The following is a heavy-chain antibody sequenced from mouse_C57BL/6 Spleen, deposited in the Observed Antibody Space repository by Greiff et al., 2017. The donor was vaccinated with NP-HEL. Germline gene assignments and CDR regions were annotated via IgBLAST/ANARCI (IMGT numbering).Heavy chain of an antibody. CDR2: IDPENGDT. V-gene: IGHV14-4*01. D-gene: IGHD3-2*02. J-gene: IGHJ2*01. CDR3: TTSQTAQATPFDY. CDR1: GFNIKDDY. Sequence: EVQLQQSGAELVRPGASVKLSCTASGFNIKDDYMHWVKQRPEQGLEWIGWIDPENGDTEYASKFQGKATITADTSSNTAYLQLSSRTSEYTAVYYCTTSQTAQATPFDYWGQGTTLTVSS.